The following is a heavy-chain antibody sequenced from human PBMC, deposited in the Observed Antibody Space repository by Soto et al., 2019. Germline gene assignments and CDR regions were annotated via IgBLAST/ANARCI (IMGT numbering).Heavy chain of an antibody. CDR1: GFTFSSYA. D-gene: IGHD6-19*01. CDR2: ISYDGINK. J-gene: IGHJ6*02. V-gene: IGHV3-30-3*01. CDR3: ASRSSGWYALPYYYYGMDV. Sequence: QVQLVESGGGVVQPGRSLRLSCAASGFTFSSYAMHWVRQAPGKGLEWVAVISYDGINKYYADSVKGRFTISRDNSKNTLYLQMNSLRAEDTAVYYCASRSSGWYALPYYYYGMDVWGQGTTVTVSS.